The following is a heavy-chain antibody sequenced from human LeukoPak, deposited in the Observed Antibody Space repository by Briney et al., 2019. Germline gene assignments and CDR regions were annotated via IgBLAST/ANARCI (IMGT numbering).Heavy chain of an antibody. J-gene: IGHJ4*02. CDR1: GFTFSSYW. CDR3: AREDYGDYFDY. CDR2: INSDGSST. Sequence: GVSLRLSCAASGFTFSSYWMHWVRQAPGKGLVWVSRINSDGSSTSYADSVKGRFTISRDNAKNMLYLQMNSLRAEDTAVYYCAREDYGDYFDYWGQGTLVTVSS. D-gene: IGHD4-17*01. V-gene: IGHV3-74*01.